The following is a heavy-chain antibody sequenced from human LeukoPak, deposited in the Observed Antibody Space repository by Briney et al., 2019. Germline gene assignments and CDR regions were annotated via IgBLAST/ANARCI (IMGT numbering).Heavy chain of an antibody. Sequence: GESLKISCKGSGYSFTSYWIGWVRQMPGKGLEWMGIIYPGDSDTRYCPSFQGQVTISADKSISTAYLQWSSLRASDTAMYYCARHTGRWLQTPPSYFDYWGQGTLVTVSS. V-gene: IGHV5-51*01. CDR2: IYPGDSDT. CDR1: GYSFTSYW. J-gene: IGHJ4*02. CDR3: ARHTGRWLQTPPSYFDY. D-gene: IGHD5-24*01.